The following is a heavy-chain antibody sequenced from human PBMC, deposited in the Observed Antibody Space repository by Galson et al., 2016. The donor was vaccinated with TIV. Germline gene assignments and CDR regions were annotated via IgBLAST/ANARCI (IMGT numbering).Heavy chain of an antibody. D-gene: IGHD6-25*01. CDR3: ARGRDSGYAYYFDF. CDR1: GYRFSNYW. Sequence: QSGAEVKEPGESLKISCKGSGYRFSNYWIAWVRQMPGKGLEWMGVIYPVDSDTRYSPSFQGQVTISADKSISTAYLQGNSLKASDSAIYYCARGRDSGYAYYFDFWGQGTLVTVSS. CDR2: IYPVDSDT. J-gene: IGHJ4*02. V-gene: IGHV5-51*03.